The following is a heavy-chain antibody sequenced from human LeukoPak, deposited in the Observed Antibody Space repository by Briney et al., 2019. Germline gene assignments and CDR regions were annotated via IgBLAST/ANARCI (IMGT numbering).Heavy chain of an antibody. CDR1: GFTFSSYS. V-gene: IGHV3-21*01. D-gene: IGHD6-19*01. Sequence: GGSLRLSCAASGFTFSSYSMNWVRQAPGKGLEWVSSISSSSSYIYYADSVKGRFTISRGNAKNSLYLQMNSLRAEDTAVYYCARDPSGWYYFDYWGQGTLVTVSS. CDR3: ARDPSGWYYFDY. CDR2: ISSSSSYI. J-gene: IGHJ4*02.